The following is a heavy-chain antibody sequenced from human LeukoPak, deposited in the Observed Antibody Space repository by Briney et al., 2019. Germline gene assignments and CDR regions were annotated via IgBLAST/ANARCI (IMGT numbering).Heavy chain of an antibody. CDR3: ARAPYYYDSSGYYYQFDY. D-gene: IGHD3-22*01. V-gene: IGHV4-59*01. J-gene: IGHJ4*02. Sequence: SETLSLTCTVSGGSISPYYWSWIRQPPGKGLEWLGYIYYTGSHYYNPSLRSRVTISIDTSKNHFSLILSSVTAADTAVYYCARAPYYYDSSGYYYQFDYWGQGTLVTVSS. CDR1: GGSISPYY. CDR2: IYYTGSH.